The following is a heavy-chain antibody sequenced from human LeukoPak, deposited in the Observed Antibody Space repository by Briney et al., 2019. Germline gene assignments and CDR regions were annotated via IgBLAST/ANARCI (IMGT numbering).Heavy chain of an antibody. Sequence: GESLKISCQGSGYSFTSYWIGWVRQLPGKGLEWMGIIYPGDSDTRYSPSFQGQVTISADKSISTAYLQWSSLKASDTAMYYCARIGGGYNYYYYGMDVWGQGTTVTVSS. CDR3: ARIGGGYNYYYYGMDV. CDR1: GYSFTSYW. V-gene: IGHV5-51*01. D-gene: IGHD5-24*01. J-gene: IGHJ6*02. CDR2: IYPGDSDT.